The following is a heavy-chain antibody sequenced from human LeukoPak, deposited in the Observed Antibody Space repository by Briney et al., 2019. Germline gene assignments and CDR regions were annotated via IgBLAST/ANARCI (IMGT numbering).Heavy chain of an antibody. CDR1: GDSISSYY. J-gene: IGHJ4*02. V-gene: IGHV4-59*01. D-gene: IGHD3-10*01. CDR3: ARDGRSGSPYYFDY. Sequence: PSETLSLTCTVSGDSISSYYWSWIRQPPGKGLEWIGYIYYSGSTNYNPSLKSRVTISVDTSKNQFSLKLSSVTAADTAVYYCARDGRSGSPYYFDYWGQGTLVTVSS. CDR2: IYYSGST.